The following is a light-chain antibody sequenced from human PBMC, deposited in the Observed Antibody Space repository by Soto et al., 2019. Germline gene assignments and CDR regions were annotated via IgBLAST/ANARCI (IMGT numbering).Light chain of an antibody. J-gene: IGKJ1*01. CDR2: GAS. CDR3: QQYGSSPRT. Sequence: EIVMTQSPATLSVSPGERATLSCRASQSVSSSYLTWYQQKPGQAPRLLIYGASGRATGIPDRFSGTGPGTDFTLTISRLEPEDFAVYYCQQYGSSPRTFGQGTKVVIK. CDR1: QSVSSSY. V-gene: IGKV3-20*01.